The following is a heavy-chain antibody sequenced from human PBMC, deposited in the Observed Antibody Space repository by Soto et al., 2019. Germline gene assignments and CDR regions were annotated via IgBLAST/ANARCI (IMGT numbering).Heavy chain of an antibody. D-gene: IGHD6-6*01. V-gene: IGHV4-34*01. Sequence: QVQLQQWGAGLLKPSETLSLTCAVYCGSFRGYYWSWIRQPPGKGLEWIGEINHSGSTNYNPSLKSRVTMSGDTSKNQFSLKLSSVTAEDTAVYYCARTSRFDCWGQGTLVTVSS. CDR1: CGSFRGYY. J-gene: IGHJ4*02. CDR2: INHSGST. CDR3: ARTSRFDC.